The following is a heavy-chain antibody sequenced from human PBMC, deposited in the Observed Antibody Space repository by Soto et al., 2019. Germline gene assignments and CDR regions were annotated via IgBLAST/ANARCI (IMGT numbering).Heavy chain of an antibody. CDR2: IIPVFGTT. Sequence: SVKVSCKDSGGLFSSFAISWVRQAPGQGLEWLGGIIPVFGTTNYAEKFQGRVTITADESTNTAYMELSSLGSGDTAMYYCARGGGPYVWFNEFWGQGTLVTVSS. D-gene: IGHD3-16*01. CDR3: ARGGGPYVWFNEF. V-gene: IGHV1-69*13. CDR1: GGLFSSFA. J-gene: IGHJ4*02.